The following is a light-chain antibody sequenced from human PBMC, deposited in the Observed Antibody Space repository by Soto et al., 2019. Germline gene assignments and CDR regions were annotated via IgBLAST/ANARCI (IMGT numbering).Light chain of an antibody. Sequence: QSVLTQPPSASGTPWQRVTISCSVSISNIGSNTVNWYQQLPGTAPKLLIYSNNRRPSGVPDRFSGSKSGTSASLAISGLQSEDEADYYCAAWDDSLNGYVFGTGTKVNVL. CDR2: SNN. J-gene: IGLJ1*01. CDR3: AAWDDSLNGYV. V-gene: IGLV1-44*01. CDR1: ISNIGSNT.